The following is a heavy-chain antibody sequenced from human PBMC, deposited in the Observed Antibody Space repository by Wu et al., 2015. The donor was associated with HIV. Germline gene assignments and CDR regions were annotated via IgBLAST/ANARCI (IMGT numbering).Heavy chain of an antibody. V-gene: IGHV1-69*14. CDR3: AVSAYDTSLDY. CDR1: GTTFISYT. J-gene: IGHJ4*02. Sequence: QVQLMQSGAEVKKPGSSVKVSCKASGTTFISYTITWVRQAPGQGLEWMGGFIPIFGTANYAQKFQGRIIMTEDTSTDTAYMELSSLRSHDTAVYYCAVSAYDTSLDYWGQGTLVTVSS. D-gene: IGHD3-22*01. CDR2: FIPIFGTA.